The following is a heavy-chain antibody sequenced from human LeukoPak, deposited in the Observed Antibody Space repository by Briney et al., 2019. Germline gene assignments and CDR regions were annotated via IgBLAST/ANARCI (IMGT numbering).Heavy chain of an antibody. Sequence: GGSLRLSCAASGFIFRSYAMSWVRQAPGKGLEWVSSIRGSGGNAIYADSVKGRFTISRDNSENSLYLQMNSLGAEDTAVYYCATTIIAATMDVWGQGTTVTVSS. J-gene: IGHJ6*02. CDR1: GFIFRSYA. D-gene: IGHD6-13*01. CDR2: IRGSGGNA. CDR3: ATTIIAATMDV. V-gene: IGHV3-23*01.